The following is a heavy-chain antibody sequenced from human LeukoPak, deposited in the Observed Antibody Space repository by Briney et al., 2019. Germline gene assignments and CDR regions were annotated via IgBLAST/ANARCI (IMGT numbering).Heavy chain of an antibody. D-gene: IGHD2-21*01. V-gene: IGHV4-34*01. J-gene: IGHJ3*02. CDR3: ARALLGSLFLWSHAFDI. CDR2: INHSGST. CDR1: GGSFSGYY. Sequence: SETLSLTCAVYGGSFSGYYWSWIRQPPGKGLEWIGEINHSGSTNYNPSLKSRVTISVDTSKNQFSLKLSSVTAADTAVYYCARALLGSLFLWSHAFDIWGQGTMVTVSS.